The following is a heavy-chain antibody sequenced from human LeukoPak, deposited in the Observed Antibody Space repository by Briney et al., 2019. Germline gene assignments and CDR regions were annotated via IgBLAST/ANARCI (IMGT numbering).Heavy chain of an antibody. Sequence: PGGSLRLSCAASGFTFSSYSMSWVRQAPGKGLEWVSVIYSGGSTSYADSLKGRFTISRDNSKNTLYLQMNSLRAEDTAVYYCARDTIFGYYGMDVWGQGTTVTVSS. V-gene: IGHV3-53*01. CDR3: ARDTIFGYYGMDV. CDR2: IYSGGST. CDR1: GFTFSSYS. J-gene: IGHJ6*02. D-gene: IGHD3-3*01.